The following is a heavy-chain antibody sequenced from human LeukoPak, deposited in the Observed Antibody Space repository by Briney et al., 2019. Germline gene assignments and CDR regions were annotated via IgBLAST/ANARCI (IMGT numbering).Heavy chain of an antibody. Sequence: SETLSLTCAVYGGSFSGNYWSWIRQPPGKGLEWIGEIYHSGSTNYNPSLKSRVTISVDKSKNQFSLKLSSVTAADTAVYYCARDLGGYDFGYWGQGTLVTVSS. CDR2: IYHSGST. V-gene: IGHV4-34*01. J-gene: IGHJ4*02. D-gene: IGHD5-12*01. CDR1: GGSFSGNY. CDR3: ARDLGGYDFGY.